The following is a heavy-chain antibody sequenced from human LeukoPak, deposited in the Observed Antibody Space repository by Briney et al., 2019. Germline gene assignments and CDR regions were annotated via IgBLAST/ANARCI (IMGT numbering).Heavy chain of an antibody. D-gene: IGHD6-19*01. Sequence: ASVKVSCKASGYTFTSYYMHGVREAPGQGLEWRGISNPSGGSTSHAQQFPGRVTMTRDTSTSTVYMELSSLRSEDTAVYYCARAGPSRAVAGTDAFDIWGQGTMVTVSS. CDR3: ARAGPSRAVAGTDAFDI. CDR2: SNPSGGST. V-gene: IGHV1-46*03. J-gene: IGHJ3*02. CDR1: GYTFTSYY.